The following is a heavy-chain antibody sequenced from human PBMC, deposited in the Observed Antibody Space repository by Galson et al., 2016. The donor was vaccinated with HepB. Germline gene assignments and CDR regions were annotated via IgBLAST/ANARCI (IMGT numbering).Heavy chain of an antibody. Sequence: FLRLRCAASGFTFSSYAMTWVRQAPGRGLEWVSSIGGAGGGAFYADSVQRRFTISRDNSKNTLYLQMTSLRAEDTAVYFCARDSSLLCSSENCLRGSFDCWGQGSLVSVSS. V-gene: IGHV3-23*01. CDR3: ARDSSLLCSSENCLRGSFDC. CDR2: IGGAGGGA. J-gene: IGHJ4*02. D-gene: IGHD2-2*01. CDR1: GFTFSSYA.